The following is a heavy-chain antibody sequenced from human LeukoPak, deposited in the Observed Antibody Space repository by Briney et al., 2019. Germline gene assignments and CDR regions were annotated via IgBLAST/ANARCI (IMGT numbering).Heavy chain of an antibody. D-gene: IGHD3-3*01. CDR2: IWDDGSYK. J-gene: IGHJ5*02. Sequence: GGSLRLSCAASGFTFSSYVMHWVRQAPDKGLDWVAAIWDDGSYKYYADSVKGRFTISRDNSKNTLYLQMNSLRAEDTAVYYCAKGQYDSPPGWFDPWGQGTLVSVSS. CDR3: AKGQYDSPPGWFDP. V-gene: IGHV3-33*06. CDR1: GFTFSSYV.